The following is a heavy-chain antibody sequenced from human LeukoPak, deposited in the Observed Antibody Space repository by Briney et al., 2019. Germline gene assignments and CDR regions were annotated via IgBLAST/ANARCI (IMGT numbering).Heavy chain of an antibody. CDR1: GYTFTGYY. Sequence: ASVKVSCKASGYTFTGYYIHWVRQAPGQGLEWMGWINPNSDGTNYAQKFQGRVTMTRDTSISTAYMELSNLRSDDTAVYYCARRGYSRVWYHEDYWGQGTLVTVSS. V-gene: IGHV1-2*02. J-gene: IGHJ4*02. D-gene: IGHD6-19*01. CDR3: ARRGYSRVWYHEDY. CDR2: INPNSDGT.